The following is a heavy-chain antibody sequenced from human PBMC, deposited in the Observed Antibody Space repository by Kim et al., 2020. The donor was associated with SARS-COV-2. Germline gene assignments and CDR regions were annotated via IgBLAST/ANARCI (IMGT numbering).Heavy chain of an antibody. CDR3: ARDGVYDYVWGSYRSSGFDY. D-gene: IGHD3-16*02. Sequence: RFTISRANSKNTLYLQMNGLRAEDTAVYYCARDGVYDYVWGSYRSSGFDYWGQGTLVTVSS. V-gene: IGHV3-30*04. J-gene: IGHJ4*02.